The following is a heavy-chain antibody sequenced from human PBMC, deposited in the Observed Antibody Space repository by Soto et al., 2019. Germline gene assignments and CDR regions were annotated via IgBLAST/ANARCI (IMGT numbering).Heavy chain of an antibody. V-gene: IGHV1-69*01. CDR3: ATDRRSLENWFVP. D-gene: IGHD3-3*01. CDR2: IIPITRTP. CDR1: GDTFSTDI. J-gene: IGHJ5*02. Sequence: QVQLVQSGAEVKKPGSSVKVSCKASGDTFSTDIITWVRQAPGQGLEWMGGIIPITRTPHYAQKFQGRVTITADDSTITTHMELTSLTSEDTAVYYCATDRRSLENWFVPWGQGTLVTVSS.